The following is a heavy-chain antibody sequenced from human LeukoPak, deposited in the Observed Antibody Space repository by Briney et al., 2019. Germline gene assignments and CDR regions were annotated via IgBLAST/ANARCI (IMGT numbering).Heavy chain of an antibody. CDR2: ISWNSGSI. Sequence: GGSLRLSCAASGFTFDDYAMHWVRQAPGKGLEWVSGISWNSGSIGYADSVKGRFTISRDNAKNSLYLQMNSLRAEDTALYYCAKDIGASYEDHYFDYWGQGTLVTVSS. V-gene: IGHV3-9*01. D-gene: IGHD3-22*01. CDR1: GFTFDDYA. J-gene: IGHJ4*02. CDR3: AKDIGASYEDHYFDY.